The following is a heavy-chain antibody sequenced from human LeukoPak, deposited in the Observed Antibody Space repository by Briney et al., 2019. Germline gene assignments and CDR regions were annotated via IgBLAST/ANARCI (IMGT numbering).Heavy chain of an antibody. CDR2: INHSGST. Sequence: GSLRLSCAASGFTFSSYAMSWVRQPPGKGLEWIGEINHSGSTNYNPSLKSRVTISVDTSKNQFSLKLSSVTAADTAVYYCAGRGVPAALNWFDPWGQGTLVTVSS. CDR3: AGRGVPAALNWFDP. D-gene: IGHD2-2*01. CDR1: GFTFSSYA. V-gene: IGHV4-34*08. J-gene: IGHJ5*02.